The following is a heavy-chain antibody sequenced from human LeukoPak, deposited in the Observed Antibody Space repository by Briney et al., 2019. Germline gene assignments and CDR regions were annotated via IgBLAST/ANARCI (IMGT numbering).Heavy chain of an antibody. D-gene: IGHD4-11*01. CDR2: ISGGGGST. Sequence: GGSLRLSCAASGFTFSSYAMSWVRQAPGKGLEWVSAISGGGGSTYYADSVKGRFTISRDNSKNTLYLQMNSLRAEDTAVYYCAKDFPRFDDYSRWASEYYFDYWGQGTLVTVSS. V-gene: IGHV3-23*01. CDR1: GFTFSSYA. CDR3: AKDFPRFDDYSRWASEYYFDY. J-gene: IGHJ4*02.